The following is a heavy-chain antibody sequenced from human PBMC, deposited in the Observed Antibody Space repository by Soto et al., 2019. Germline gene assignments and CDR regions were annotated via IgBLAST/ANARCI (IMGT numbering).Heavy chain of an antibody. CDR1: GGSISSYY. V-gene: IGHV4-59*01. CDR3: ARGSQGFWSGYPYYYYYGMDV. D-gene: IGHD3-3*01. Sequence: PSETLSLTCTVSGGSISSYYWSWIRQPPGKGLEWIGYIYYSGSTNYNPSLKSRVTISVDTSKNQFSLKLSSVTAADTAVYYCARGSQGFWSGYPYYYYYGMDVWGQGTTVTVSS. J-gene: IGHJ6*02. CDR2: IYYSGST.